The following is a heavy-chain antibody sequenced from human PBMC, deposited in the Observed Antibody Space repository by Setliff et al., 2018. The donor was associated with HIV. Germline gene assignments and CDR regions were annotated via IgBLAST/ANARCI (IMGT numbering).Heavy chain of an antibody. CDR1: GGSISSIGYS. CDR2: IYDSGKT. V-gene: IGHV4-30-2*01. Sequence: LSLTCAVSGGSISSIGYSWSWIRQPPGEGLEWIGYIYDSGKTKYNPSLKSRVTISEDRSKNQFSLSLRSVTAADTAVYFCARERPQSHFFDYWGQGTLVTVSS. D-gene: IGHD6-19*01. J-gene: IGHJ4*02. CDR3: ARERPQSHFFDY.